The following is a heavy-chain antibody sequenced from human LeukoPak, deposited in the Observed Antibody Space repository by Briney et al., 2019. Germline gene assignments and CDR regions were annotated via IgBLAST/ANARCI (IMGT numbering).Heavy chain of an antibody. D-gene: IGHD3-10*01. V-gene: IGHV3-66*02. CDR1: GFTVSSTY. Sequence: GGSLRLFCAASGFTVSSTYMSWVRQAPGEGLEWVSIIYGGGSTYYADSVKGRFTIPRDNSKNTLYLQMHSLRAEDTAVYYCAREYVSGRSDAFDIWGQGTMVTVSS. CDR3: AREYVSGRSDAFDI. CDR2: IYGGGST. J-gene: IGHJ3*02.